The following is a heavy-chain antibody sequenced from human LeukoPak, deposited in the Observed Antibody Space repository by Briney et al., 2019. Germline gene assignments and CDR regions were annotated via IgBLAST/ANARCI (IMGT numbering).Heavy chain of an antibody. D-gene: IGHD2-15*01. CDR2: ISASVNTT. Sequence: GSLRLSCAASGFTFRSYAMSWVRQAPGKGLEWVSRISASVNTTHYADSVKGRFTISRDNSKNTVYLQMNSLRAEDTAVYYCAKGLRLCPSGNCNSQVDYWGHGTLVTVAS. CDR1: GFTFRSYA. J-gene: IGHJ4*01. CDR3: AKGLRLCPSGNCNSQVDY. V-gene: IGHV3-23*01.